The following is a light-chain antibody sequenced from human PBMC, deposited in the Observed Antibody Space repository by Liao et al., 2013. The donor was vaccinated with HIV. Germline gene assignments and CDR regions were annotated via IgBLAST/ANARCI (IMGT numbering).Light chain of an antibody. CDR3: YSAADNNLV. CDR1: KLGDKY. CDR2: KDS. J-gene: IGLJ3*02. Sequence: SYELTQPPSVSVSPGQTASITCSGDKLGDKYACWYQQKPGQSPVLVIYKDSERPSGIPERFSGSSSGTTVTLTISGAQVEDEADYYCYSAADNNLVFGGGTEADRP. V-gene: IGLV3-27*01.